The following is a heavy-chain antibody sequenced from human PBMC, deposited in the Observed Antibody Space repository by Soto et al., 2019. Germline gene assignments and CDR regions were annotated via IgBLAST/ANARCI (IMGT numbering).Heavy chain of an antibody. J-gene: IGHJ4*02. CDR3: AKGPAHSIWSGFNY. Sequence: GGSLRLPCAASGFTFSSYAMSWVRQAPGKGLEWVSAISGSGGSTYYADSVKGRFTISRDNSKNTLYLQMNSLRAEDTAVYYCAKGPAHSIWSGFNYWGQGTLVTVSS. CDR2: ISGSGGST. CDR1: GFTFSSYA. D-gene: IGHD3-3*01. V-gene: IGHV3-23*01.